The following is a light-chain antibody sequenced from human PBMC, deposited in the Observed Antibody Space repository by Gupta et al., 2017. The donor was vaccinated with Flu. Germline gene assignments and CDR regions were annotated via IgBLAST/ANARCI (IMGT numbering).Light chain of an antibody. CDR3: HSRDSSGNHVV. Sequence: SSELTQDPAVSVALGQTVRITCQGDSLRSYYASWYQQKPGQAPVLVFYGKNNRPSGTPDRFSGSSSGTTASLTITGAQAEDEADYYCHSRDSSGNHVVFGGGTELTVL. V-gene: IGLV3-19*01. CDR1: SLRSYY. CDR2: GKN. J-gene: IGLJ2*01.